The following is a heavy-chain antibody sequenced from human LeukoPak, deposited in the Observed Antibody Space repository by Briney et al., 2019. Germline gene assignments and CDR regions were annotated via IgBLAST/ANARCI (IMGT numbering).Heavy chain of an antibody. Sequence: GESLKISCKGSGYSFTSYWISWVRQMPGKGLEWLGRIDPGDSYTTYSPSFQGHVTISAVKSSATAYLQWSSLKASDTAMYYCARLKMIEMANPLDYWGQGTLVTVSS. CDR3: ARLKMIEMANPLDY. CDR1: GYSFTSYW. D-gene: IGHD5-24*01. V-gene: IGHV5-10-1*01. J-gene: IGHJ4*02. CDR2: IDPGDSYT.